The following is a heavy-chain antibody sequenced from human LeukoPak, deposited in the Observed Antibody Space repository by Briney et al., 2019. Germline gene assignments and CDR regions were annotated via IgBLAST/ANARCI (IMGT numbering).Heavy chain of an antibody. V-gene: IGHV3-7*01. J-gene: IGHJ4*02. CDR2: IKQDGSEI. D-gene: IGHD2-2*01. CDR1: GFTFSSYW. CDR3: ARVLLEVPSASNFDY. Sequence: PGGSLRLSCAGSGFTFSSYWMSWVRQAPGKGLEWVANIKQDGSEIFYVDSVKGRFTISRDNAKNSLYLQMNSLRAEDTAVYYCARVLLEVPSASNFDYWGQGTLVTVSS.